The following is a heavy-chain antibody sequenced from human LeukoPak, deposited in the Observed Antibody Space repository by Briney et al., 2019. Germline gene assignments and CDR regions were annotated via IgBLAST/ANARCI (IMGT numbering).Heavy chain of an antibody. CDR3: AKASHYYFLTGRYSARLGYFDY. V-gene: IGHV3-23*01. CDR1: GFTFSSYA. CDR2: ISGSGGST. Sequence: GGSLRLSCAASGFTFSSYAMSWVRQAPGKGLEWVSAISGSGGSTYYADSVKGRFSISRDNSKNNLYLQMSSLRAEDTAVYYCAKASHYYFLTGRYSARLGYFDYGGKEPLVTVSS. D-gene: IGHD3-9*01. J-gene: IGHJ4*02.